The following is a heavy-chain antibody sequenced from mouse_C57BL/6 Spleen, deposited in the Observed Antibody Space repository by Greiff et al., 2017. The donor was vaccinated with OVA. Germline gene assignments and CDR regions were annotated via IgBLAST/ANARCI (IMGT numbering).Heavy chain of an antibody. Sequence: QVQLKESGAELVRPGTSVKVSCKASGYAFTNYLIEWVKQRPGQGLEWIGVINPGSGGTNYNEKFKGKATLTADKSSSTAYMQLSSLTSEDSAVYFCARIRYYGSSSGYFDYWGQGTTLTVSS. J-gene: IGHJ2*01. CDR3: ARIRYYGSSSGYFDY. D-gene: IGHD1-1*01. V-gene: IGHV1-54*01. CDR1: GYAFTNYL. CDR2: INPGSGGT.